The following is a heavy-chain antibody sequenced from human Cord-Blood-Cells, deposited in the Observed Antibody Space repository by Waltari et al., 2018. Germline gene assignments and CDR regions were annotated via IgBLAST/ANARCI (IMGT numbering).Heavy chain of an antibody. Sequence: QVQLVQSGAEVKKPGSSVKVSCQASGATFSSYAISWVRQAPGQGLEWMGGIIPIFGTANYAQKFQGRVTITADKSTSTAYMELSSLRSEDTAVYYCGRGKDKTVPASRYSGMDVWGQGTTVTVSS. V-gene: IGHV1-69*06. D-gene: IGHD2-2*01. CDR3: GRGKDKTVPASRYSGMDV. CDR2: IIPIFGTA. J-gene: IGHJ6*02. CDR1: GATFSSYA.